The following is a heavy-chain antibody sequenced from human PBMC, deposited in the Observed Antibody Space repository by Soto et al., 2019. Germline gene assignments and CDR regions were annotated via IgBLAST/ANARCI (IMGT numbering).Heavy chain of an antibody. CDR2: IYPIIGAA. CDR1: GYTFTGYY. D-gene: IGHD2-15*01. J-gene: IGHJ2*01. CDR3: ARGGNPVWYFDL. Sequence: SVKVSCKASGYTFTGYYIHWVRQAPGQGLEWMGWIYPIIGAATYAQKFQGRVTITADESTRTAYMELSSLRSEDTAVYYCARGGNPVWYFDLWGRGSLVTVSS. V-gene: IGHV1-69*13.